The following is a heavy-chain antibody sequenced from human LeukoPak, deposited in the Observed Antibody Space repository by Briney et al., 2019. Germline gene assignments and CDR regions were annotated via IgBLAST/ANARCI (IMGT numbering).Heavy chain of an antibody. CDR2: IWYDGSYT. CDR1: GFTFSSYG. Sequence: GGSLRLPCAASGFTFSSYGMHWVRQAPGKGLEWVAVIWYDGSYTYYAESVKGRFTISRDNSRNTLYLQMSSLRAEDTAVYYCAKPTSGDGSFLIDYWGQGTLVTVSS. V-gene: IGHV3-33*06. J-gene: IGHJ4*02. CDR3: AKPTSGDGSFLIDY. D-gene: IGHD1-26*01.